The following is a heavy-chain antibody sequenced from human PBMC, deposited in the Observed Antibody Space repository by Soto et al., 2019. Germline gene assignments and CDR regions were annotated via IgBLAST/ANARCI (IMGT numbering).Heavy chain of an antibody. J-gene: IGHJ5*02. V-gene: IGHV1-18*01. CDR2: IGAYNGNT. D-gene: IGHD4-17*01. Sequence: GASVKVSCKASGYTFTSYGISWVRQAPGQGLEWMGWIGAYNGNTNYAQKLQGRVTMTTDTSTSTAYMELRSLRSDDTAVYYCARGVRDYGDYFNWFDPWGQGTLVTVSS. CDR1: GYTFTSYG. CDR3: ARGVRDYGDYFNWFDP.